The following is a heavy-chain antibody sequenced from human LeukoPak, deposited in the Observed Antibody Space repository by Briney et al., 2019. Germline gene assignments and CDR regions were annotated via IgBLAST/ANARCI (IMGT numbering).Heavy chain of an antibody. CDR1: GFSFNSYA. CDR2: IIGPGGDT. Sequence: GGSLRLSCTASGFSFNSYATNWVRQAPGKGLEWVASIIGPGGDTYHAGSVRGRFTISRGNSKNTLYLQMSHLRVEDTALYHCAKAAAERCASIKCYPFDSWGQGTLVAVSS. V-gene: IGHV3-23*01. CDR3: AKAAAERCASIKCYPFDS. J-gene: IGHJ4*02. D-gene: IGHD1-1*01.